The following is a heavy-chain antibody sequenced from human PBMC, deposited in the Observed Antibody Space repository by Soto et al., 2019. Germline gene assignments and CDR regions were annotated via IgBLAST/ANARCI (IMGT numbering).Heavy chain of an antibody. V-gene: IGHV1-18*01. CDR2: ISAYNGNT. CDR3: ARDRYCISTSCYGYYYYGMDV. D-gene: IGHD2-2*01. J-gene: IGHJ6*02. CDR1: GYTFTSYG. Sequence: ASVKVSCKASGYTFTSYGISWVRQAPRQGNERMGWISAYNGNTNYAQKHQGRVTMTTDTSTSTAYMELRSLRSDDTAVYYCARDRYCISTSCYGYYYYGMDVWGQGTTVTVSS.